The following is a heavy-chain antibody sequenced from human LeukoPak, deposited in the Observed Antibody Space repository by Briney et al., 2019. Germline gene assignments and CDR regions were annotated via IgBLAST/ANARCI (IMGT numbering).Heavy chain of an antibody. V-gene: IGHV5-51*01. J-gene: IGHJ4*02. Sequence: GESLKISCKGSGYSFTYYWIGWVRQLPGKGLEWMGIIYPGDSDTRYRPSFQGQATISVDKSISTAYLQWSSLKASDTAMYYCARQDGNSKYYFDYWGQGTLVTVSS. CDR2: IYPGDSDT. D-gene: IGHD1-1*01. CDR1: GYSFTYYW. CDR3: ARQDGNSKYYFDY.